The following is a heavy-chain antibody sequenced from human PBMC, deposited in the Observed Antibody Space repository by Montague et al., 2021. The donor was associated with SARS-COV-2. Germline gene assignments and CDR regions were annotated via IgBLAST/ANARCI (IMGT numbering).Heavy chain of an antibody. D-gene: IGHD3-3*01. V-gene: IGHV4-34*01. CDR1: GGSFSGYY. J-gene: IGHJ4*02. CDR3: ATLPSSITIFGVVQGYYFDD. CDR2: INLSGST. Sequence: SETLSLTCTVSGGSFSGYYWSWIRQPPEKGLEWIGQINLSGSTNYNPSLKSRVTISVDTSKNQFSLKLSSVTAADTAVYYCATLPSSITIFGVVQGYYFDDWGQGTLVTVSS.